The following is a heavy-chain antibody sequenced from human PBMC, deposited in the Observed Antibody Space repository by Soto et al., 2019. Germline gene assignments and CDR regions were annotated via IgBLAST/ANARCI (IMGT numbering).Heavy chain of an antibody. V-gene: IGHV3-72*01. Sequence: EVQLVESGGGLVQPGGSLRLSCAASGLIFSDYHMDWVRQAPGKGLEWVGRIRRKANSDTTEYAASVKGRFTISRDDTKNALYLPMNSLKSEDTAVYYCAMLGGWSGGSSGMDVWGQGTTVNVSS. CDR3: AMLGGWSGGSSGMDV. CDR1: GLIFSDYH. CDR2: IRRKANSDTT. J-gene: IGHJ6*02. D-gene: IGHD6-19*01.